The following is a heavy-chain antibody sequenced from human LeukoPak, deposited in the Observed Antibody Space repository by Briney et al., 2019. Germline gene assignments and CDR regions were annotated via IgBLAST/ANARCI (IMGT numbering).Heavy chain of an antibody. D-gene: IGHD6-19*01. V-gene: IGHV1-46*01. CDR3: ARDGTYSSGWHSWFDP. CDR2: INPSGGST. Sequence: ASVKVSCKASGYTFTGYYMHWVRQAPGQGLEWMGIINPSGGSTSYAQKFQGRVTMTRDMSTSTVYMELSSLRSEDTAVYYCARDGTYSSGWHSWFDPWGEGTLVTVSS. CDR1: GYTFTGYY. J-gene: IGHJ5*02.